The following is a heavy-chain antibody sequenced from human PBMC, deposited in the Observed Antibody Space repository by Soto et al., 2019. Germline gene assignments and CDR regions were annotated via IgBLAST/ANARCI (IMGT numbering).Heavy chain of an antibody. D-gene: IGHD3-3*01. V-gene: IGHV4-39*01. CDR3: ARLRSGYYSYYYYYGMDV. CDR2: IYYSGST. CDR1: GGSISSSSYY. Sequence: QLQLQESGPGLVKPSETLSLTCTVSGGSISSSSYYWGWIRQPPGKGLEWIGSIYYSGSTYYNPSHKCRVTISVDTSKNQFSLKLSSVTAADTAVYYCARLRSGYYSYYYYYGMDVWGQGTTVTVSS. J-gene: IGHJ6*02.